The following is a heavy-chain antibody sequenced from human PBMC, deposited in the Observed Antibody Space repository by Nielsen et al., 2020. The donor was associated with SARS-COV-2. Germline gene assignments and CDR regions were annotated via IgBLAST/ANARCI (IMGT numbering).Heavy chain of an antibody. CDR1: GFPFSSYE. J-gene: IGHJ3*02. CDR2: MSYDGSNK. CDR3: ARVEYTSGWFGGFDI. Sequence: GESLKISCAASGFPFSSYEMHWVRQPPGKGLEWVAVMSYDGSNKYYADSVKGRFTISRDNSKNTLYLQMNSLRVEDTALYYCARVEYTSGWFGGFDIWGQGTMVTVSS. D-gene: IGHD6-19*01. V-gene: IGHV3-30*03.